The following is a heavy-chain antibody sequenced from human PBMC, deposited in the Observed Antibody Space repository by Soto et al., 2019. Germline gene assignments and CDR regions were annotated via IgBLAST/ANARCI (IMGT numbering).Heavy chain of an antibody. CDR3: ATRYYDFWSGYYGDYGMDV. CDR2: IDPSDSYT. CDR1: GYSFTSYW. D-gene: IGHD3-3*01. Sequence: PGESLKISCKGSGYSFTSYWISWVRQMPGKGLEWMGRIDPSDSYTNYSPSFQGHVTISADKSISTAYLQWSSLKASNTAMYYCATRYYDFWSGYYGDYGMDVWGQGTTVTVS. J-gene: IGHJ6*02. V-gene: IGHV5-10-1*01.